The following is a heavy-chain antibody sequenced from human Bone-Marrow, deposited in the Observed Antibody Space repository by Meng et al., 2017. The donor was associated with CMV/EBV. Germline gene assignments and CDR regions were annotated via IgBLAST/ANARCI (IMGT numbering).Heavy chain of an antibody. J-gene: IGHJ4*02. Sequence: GESLKISCAASGFTFSSYEMNWVRQAPGKGLEWVSYISSSGSTIYYADSVKGRFTISRDNAKNSLYLQMNSLRAEDTAVYYCARLNYDFWSGYSAYWGQGPRVTGYS. CDR2: ISSSGSTI. CDR1: GFTFSSYE. D-gene: IGHD3-3*01. CDR3: ARLNYDFWSGYSAY. V-gene: IGHV3-48*03.